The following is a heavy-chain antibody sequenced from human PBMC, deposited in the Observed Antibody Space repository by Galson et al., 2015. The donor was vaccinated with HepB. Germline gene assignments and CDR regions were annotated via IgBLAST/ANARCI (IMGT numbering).Heavy chain of an antibody. V-gene: IGHV3-48*01. J-gene: IGHJ6*03. D-gene: IGHD4-17*01. CDR1: GFTFSSYS. CDR2: ISSSSSTI. CDR3: ARRNGDYEYYYYYYMDV. Sequence: SLRLSCAASGFTFSSYSMNWVRQAPGKGLEWVSYISSSSSTIYYADSVKGRFTISRDNAKNSLYLQMNSLRAEDTAVYYCARRNGDYEYYYYYYMDVWGKGTTVTVSS.